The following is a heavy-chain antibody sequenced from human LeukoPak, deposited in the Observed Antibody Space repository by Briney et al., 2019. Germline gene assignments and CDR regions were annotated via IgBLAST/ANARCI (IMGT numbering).Heavy chain of an antibody. CDR3: AKDQRRGYSYGRAIYYFDY. D-gene: IGHD5-18*01. V-gene: IGHV3-20*04. CDR1: GFIFDDYD. CDR2: INWNGNTI. J-gene: IGHJ4*02. Sequence: GGSLRLSCAASGFIFDDYDISWVRQAPGKGLEWVSHINWNGNTIGYADSVKGRFTISRDNAKNSVYLQMNSLRAEDTAVYYCAKDQRRGYSYGRAIYYFDYWGQGTLVTVSS.